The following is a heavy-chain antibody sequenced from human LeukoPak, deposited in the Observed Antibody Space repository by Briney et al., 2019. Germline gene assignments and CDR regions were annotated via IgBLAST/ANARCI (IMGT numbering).Heavy chain of an antibody. D-gene: IGHD6-19*01. V-gene: IGHV3-23*01. CDR2: ISGSGGIT. CDR3: AKGSSSSGWFPFDY. Sequence: GGSLRLSCAASGFTFSNYAISWVRQAPGKGLEWVSTISGSGGITYYADSVKGRFTISRDNSKNTLYLQMNSLRAEDTAVYYCAKGSSSSGWFPFDYWGQGTLVTVSS. CDR1: GFTFSNYA. J-gene: IGHJ4*02.